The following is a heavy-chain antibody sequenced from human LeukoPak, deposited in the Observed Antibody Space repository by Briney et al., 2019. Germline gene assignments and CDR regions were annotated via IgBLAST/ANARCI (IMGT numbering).Heavy chain of an antibody. CDR1: GYTFTSYG. CDR2: ISAYNGNT. J-gene: IGHJ4*02. D-gene: IGHD3-22*01. V-gene: IGHV1-18*01. CDR3: ARAPHYYDSSGYPLDY. Sequence: ASVKVSCKASGYTFTSYGISWVRHAPGQGLEGMGWISAYNGNTNYAQKLQGRVTMTTDTSTSTAYMELRSLRSDDTAVYYCARAPHYYDSSGYPLDYWGQGTLVTVSS.